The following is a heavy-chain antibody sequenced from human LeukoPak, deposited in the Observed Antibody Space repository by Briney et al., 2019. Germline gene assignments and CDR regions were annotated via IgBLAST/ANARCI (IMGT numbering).Heavy chain of an antibody. Sequence: PGGSLRLSCVASGFTFSSSWMSWVRQAPGKGLEWVANIKQDGSEKSYVESVRGRFTISRDNAKNSLYLQLNSLRAEDTALYYCARDNPPDYWGQGTTVTVSS. CDR2: IKQDGSEK. J-gene: IGHJ4*03. CDR1: GFTFSSSW. CDR3: ARDNPPDY. V-gene: IGHV3-7*03.